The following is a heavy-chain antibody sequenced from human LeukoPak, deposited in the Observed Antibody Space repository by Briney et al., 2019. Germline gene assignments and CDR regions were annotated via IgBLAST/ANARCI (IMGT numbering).Heavy chain of an antibody. CDR1: GFTFDDYA. Sequence: GGSLRLSCAASGFTFDDYAMHWVRQAPGKGLEWVSGISWNSGSIGYADSVKGRFTISRDNAKNSLYLQMNSLRAEDTALYYCAKDAPSSGWYLTPYYFDYWGQGTLVTVSS. CDR3: AKDAPSSGWYLTPYYFDY. J-gene: IGHJ4*02. CDR2: ISWNSGSI. D-gene: IGHD6-19*01. V-gene: IGHV3-9*01.